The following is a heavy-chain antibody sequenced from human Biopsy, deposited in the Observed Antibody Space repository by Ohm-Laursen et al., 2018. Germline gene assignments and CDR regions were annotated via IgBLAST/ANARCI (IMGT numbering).Heavy chain of an antibody. J-gene: IGHJ5*02. Sequence: TLSLTCRVSGGSIISYYWTWIRQPPGKGLEWIGYLYYSGSTNYNPSLKSRVTISKDTSKNQFSLQVNSVTAADTAVYYCARTPRDSFWSGSYKRGLWFDPWGQGTLVIVSS. CDR2: LYYSGST. CDR3: ARTPRDSFWSGSYKRGLWFDP. V-gene: IGHV4-59*01. D-gene: IGHD3-3*01. CDR1: GGSIISYY.